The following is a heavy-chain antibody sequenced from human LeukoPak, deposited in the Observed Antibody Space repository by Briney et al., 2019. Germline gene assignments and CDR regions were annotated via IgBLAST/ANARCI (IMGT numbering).Heavy chain of an antibody. V-gene: IGHV3-33*01. D-gene: IGHD6-19*01. CDR1: GFTFSSHG. J-gene: IGHJ4*02. Sequence: GRSLRLSCVASGFTFSSHGMHWVRQAPGKGLEWVAIIWYDGSNKYYADSVKGRFTISRDNSKNTLYLQMNSLRAEDTAVYYCARGSGWTLFDYWGQGALSPSPQ. CDR2: IWYDGSNK. CDR3: ARGSGWTLFDY.